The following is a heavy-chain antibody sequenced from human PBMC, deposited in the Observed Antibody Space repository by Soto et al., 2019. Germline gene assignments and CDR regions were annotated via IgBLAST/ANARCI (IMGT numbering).Heavy chain of an antibody. D-gene: IGHD3-10*01. CDR1: GFTFSSYA. CDR2: ISGSGGST. J-gene: IGHJ4*02. V-gene: IGHV3-23*01. CDR3: AKVDRTRWFVDY. Sequence: GVLRLSCAASGFTFSSYAMSWVRQAPGKGLEWVSAISGSGGSTYYADSVKGRFTISRDNSKNTLYLQMNSLRAEDTAVYYCAKVDRTRWFVDYWGQGTLVTVSS.